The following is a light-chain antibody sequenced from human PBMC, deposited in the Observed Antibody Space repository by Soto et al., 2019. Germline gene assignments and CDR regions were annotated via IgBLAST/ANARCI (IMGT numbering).Light chain of an antibody. J-gene: IGKJ4*01. CDR1: QSVSSSY. Sequence: EIVLTQSPGTLSLSPGERATLSCRAIQSVSSSYLAWYQQKPGQAPRLLIYDASNRATGIPARFSGSGSGTDFTLTISSLEPEDFAVYYCQQYGSSPPLTFGGGTKVDIK. CDR2: DAS. V-gene: IGKV3-20*01. CDR3: QQYGSSPPLT.